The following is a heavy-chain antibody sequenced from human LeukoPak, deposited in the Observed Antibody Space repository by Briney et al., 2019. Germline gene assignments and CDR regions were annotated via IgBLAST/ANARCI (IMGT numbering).Heavy chain of an antibody. CDR2: INHSGST. V-gene: IGHV4-34*01. J-gene: IGHJ4*02. CDR1: GGSFSGYY. CDR3: ARGSRWYHY. D-gene: IGHD6-13*01. Sequence: KSSETLSLTCAVYGGSFSGYYWSWIRQPPGKGLEWIGEINHSGSTNYNPSLKSRVTISVDTSKNQFSLKPSSVTAADTAVYYCARGSRWYHYWGQGTLVTVSS.